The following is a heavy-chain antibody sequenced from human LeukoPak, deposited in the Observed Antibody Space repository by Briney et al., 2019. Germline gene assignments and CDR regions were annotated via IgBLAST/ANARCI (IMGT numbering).Heavy chain of an antibody. Sequence: GASVKVSCKASGYTFTSYGISWVRQAPGQGLEWMGWLSADKSQVNYAQKFQDRVILTTDTSTNTAHMELRNLKFDDTAVYFCARVEVHPRRYFYYMDVWGKGTTVTISS. J-gene: IGHJ6*03. V-gene: IGHV1-18*01. CDR2: LSADKSQV. CDR1: GYTFTSYG. D-gene: IGHD3-10*01. CDR3: ARVEVHPRRYFYYMDV.